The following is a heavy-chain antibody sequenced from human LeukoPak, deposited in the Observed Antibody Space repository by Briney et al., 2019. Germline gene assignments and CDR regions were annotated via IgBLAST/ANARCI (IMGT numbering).Heavy chain of an antibody. D-gene: IGHD2-15*01. V-gene: IGHV3-23*01. J-gene: IGHJ4*02. CDR3: AKAPGYCSGGTCYDY. CDR2: ISGSGGST. Sequence: PGGSLRLSCAASGFTFSSHAMSWVRHAPGKGLEGVSVISGSGGSTYNADSVKGRFTISRDNSKNTLYLQMKSLRVDDTAVYYCAKAPGYCSGGTCYDYWGQGSLVAVSS. CDR1: GFTFSSHA.